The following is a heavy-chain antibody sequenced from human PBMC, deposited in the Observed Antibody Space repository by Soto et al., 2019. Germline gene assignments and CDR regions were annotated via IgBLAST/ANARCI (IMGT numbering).Heavy chain of an antibody. CDR1: GGSISSGDYY. D-gene: IGHD5-18*01. Sequence: QVQLQESGPGLVKPSQTLSLTCTVSGGSISSGDYYWSWIRQPPGKGLEWIGYIYYSGSTYYNPSLKSRVTISVDTSKDQFSLKLSPVTAADTAVYYCAREVELWSRGNWFDPWGQGTLVTVSS. CDR3: AREVELWSRGNWFDP. J-gene: IGHJ5*02. V-gene: IGHV4-30-4*01. CDR2: IYYSGST.